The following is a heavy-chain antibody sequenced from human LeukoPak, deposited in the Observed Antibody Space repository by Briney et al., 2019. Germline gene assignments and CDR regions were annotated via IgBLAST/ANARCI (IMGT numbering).Heavy chain of an antibody. V-gene: IGHV3-66*01. Sequence: PGGSLRLSCAASGFTFSSYWMSWVRQAPGKGLEWVSVIYSGGSTYYADSVKGRFTISRDNSKNTLYLQMNSLRAEDTAVYYCARDGRRRITMVRGEAHYYGMDVWGQGTTVTVSS. D-gene: IGHD3-10*01. CDR3: ARDGRRRITMVRGEAHYYGMDV. CDR2: IYSGGST. J-gene: IGHJ6*02. CDR1: GFTFSSYW.